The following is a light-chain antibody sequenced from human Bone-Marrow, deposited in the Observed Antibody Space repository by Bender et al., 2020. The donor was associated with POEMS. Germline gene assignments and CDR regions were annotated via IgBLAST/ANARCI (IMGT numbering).Light chain of an antibody. Sequence: QSALTQTASVSGSPGQSITISCTGTSSDVGGYNYVSWYQQHPGKAPKLVIYDVSNRPSGISNRFSGSKSGNTASLTISGLQAEDEADYYCCSYTSRTIWVFGGGTKLTVL. CDR2: DVS. J-gene: IGLJ3*02. CDR1: SSDVGGYNY. V-gene: IGLV2-14*03. CDR3: CSYTSRTIWV.